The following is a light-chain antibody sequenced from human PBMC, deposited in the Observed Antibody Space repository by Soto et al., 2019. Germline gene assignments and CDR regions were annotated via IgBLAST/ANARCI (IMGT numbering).Light chain of an antibody. CDR2: KAS. Sequence: DIQMTQSPSTLSASVGDRVTITCRASQSISSRLAWYQQNPGKAPKLLIYKASSLESGVPSRFSGSGSGTEFTLTISSLQPDDSATYYCQQYNSYWTFGQGTKVEIK. V-gene: IGKV1-5*03. J-gene: IGKJ1*01. CDR1: QSISSR. CDR3: QQYNSYWT.